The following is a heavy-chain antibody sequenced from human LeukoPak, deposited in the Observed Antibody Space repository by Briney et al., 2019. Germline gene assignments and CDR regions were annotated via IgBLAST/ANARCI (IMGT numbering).Heavy chain of an antibody. CDR1: GFTFSSYS. J-gene: IGHJ6*03. V-gene: IGHV3-21*01. CDR3: ARSIAAAGTVTMDV. CDR2: ISSSSSYI. D-gene: IGHD6-13*01. Sequence: PGGSLRLSCAASGFTFSSYSMNRVRQAPGKGLEWVSSISSSSSYIYYADSVKGRFTISRDNAKNSLYLQMNSLRAEDTAVYYCARSIAAAGTVTMDVWGKGTTVTVSS.